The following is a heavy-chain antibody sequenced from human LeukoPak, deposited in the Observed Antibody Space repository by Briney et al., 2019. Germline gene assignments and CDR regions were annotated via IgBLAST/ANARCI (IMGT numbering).Heavy chain of an antibody. J-gene: IGHJ3*01. CDR3: AKDLRYSGSPRAFDF. CDR2: INGSGSNT. CDR1: GFHLCSYA. Sequence: GSLGLSFAASGFHLCSYAIGRVRPAPGKGPEWVPTINGSGSNTFYADSVKGRFTISRDNSKNTLYLQMNSLRAEDTAVYYCAKDLRYSGSPRAFDFWGQGTMVTVSS. D-gene: IGHD1-26*01. V-gene: IGHV3-23*01.